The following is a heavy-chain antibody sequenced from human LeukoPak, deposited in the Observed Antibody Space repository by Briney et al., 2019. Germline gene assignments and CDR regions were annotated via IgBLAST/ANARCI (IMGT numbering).Heavy chain of an antibody. J-gene: IGHJ4*02. D-gene: IGHD1-1*01. CDR3: ARDFRYEGDY. Sequence: ASVKVSCKASGGTFSSYAISWVRQAPGQGLEWMGIINPSGGSTSYAQKFQGRVTMTRDTSTSTVYMELSSLRSEDTAVYYCARDFRYEGDYWGQGTLVTVSS. CDR2: INPSGGST. CDR1: GGTFSSYA. V-gene: IGHV1-46*01.